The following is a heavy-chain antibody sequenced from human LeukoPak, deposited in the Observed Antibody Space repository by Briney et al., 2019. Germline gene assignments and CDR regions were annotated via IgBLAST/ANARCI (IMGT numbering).Heavy chain of an antibody. D-gene: IGHD4-17*01. CDR2: INPNSGGT. Sequence: GRSLRLSCAASGFTFSSYAMHWVRQAPGQGLEWMGWINPNSGGTNYAQKFQGRVTMTRDTSISTAAMELSRLRSDDTAVYYCAKDFGDYVSPDYWGQGTLVTVSS. CDR1: GFTFSSYA. J-gene: IGHJ4*02. V-gene: IGHV1-2*02. CDR3: AKDFGDYVSPDY.